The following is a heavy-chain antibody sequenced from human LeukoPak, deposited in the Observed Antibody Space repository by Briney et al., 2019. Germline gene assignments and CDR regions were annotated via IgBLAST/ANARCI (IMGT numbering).Heavy chain of an antibody. J-gene: IGHJ4*02. V-gene: IGHV3-23*01. CDR1: GFTFSIYA. CDR2: ISGSGGST. Sequence: GGSLRLSCAASGFTFSIYAMSWVRQAPGKGLEWMSGISGSGGSTHYADSVKGRFTISRDNSKNTLYLQMNSLRAEDTAVYYCTKHIGPIDYWGQGTLVTVSS. CDR3: TKHIGPIDY.